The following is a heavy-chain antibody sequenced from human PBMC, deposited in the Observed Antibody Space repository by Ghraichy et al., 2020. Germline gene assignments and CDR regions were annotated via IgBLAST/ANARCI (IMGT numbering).Heavy chain of an antibody. J-gene: IGHJ4*02. CDR1: GGSISSSGYY. D-gene: IGHD4-23*01. V-gene: IGHV4-39*01. Sequence: SETLSLTCTVSGGSISSSGYYWGWIRQPPGKGLEWIGSIYYSGSTYYNPSLKSRVTISVDTSKNLFSLKLSSVTAADTAVYYCARRYGGPYFDYWGQGTLVTVSS. CDR3: ARRYGGPYFDY. CDR2: IYYSGST.